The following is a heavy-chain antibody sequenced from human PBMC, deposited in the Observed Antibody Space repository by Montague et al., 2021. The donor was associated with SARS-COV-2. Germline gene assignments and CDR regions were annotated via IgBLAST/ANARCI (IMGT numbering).Heavy chain of an antibody. D-gene: IGHD3-10*01. Sequence: SLRLSCAASGFTFSSYAMSWVRLAPGKGLDWVSVISGNGGTTHYADSVKGRFTISRDNSKNTLYLQMNSLRAEDTAVYYCAKQLARMAPYYDYWGQGTLVTVSS. CDR3: AKQLARMAPYYDY. CDR1: GFTFSSYA. V-gene: IGHV3-23*01. J-gene: IGHJ4*02. CDR2: ISGNGGTT.